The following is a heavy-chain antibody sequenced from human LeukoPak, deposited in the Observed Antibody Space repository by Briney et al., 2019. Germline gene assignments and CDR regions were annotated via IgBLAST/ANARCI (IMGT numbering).Heavy chain of an antibody. D-gene: IGHD4-17*01. V-gene: IGHV3-23*01. CDR2: ISGSGGST. J-gene: IGHJ6*02. CDR3: AKDPDYGDPFYYYYGMDV. Sequence: QSGGSLRLSCAASGFTFGSYAMSWVRQAPGKGLERVSAISGSGGSTYYADSVKGRFTISRDNSKNTLYLQMNSLRAEDTAVYYCAKDPDYGDPFYYYYGMDVWGQGTTVTVSS. CDR1: GFTFGSYA.